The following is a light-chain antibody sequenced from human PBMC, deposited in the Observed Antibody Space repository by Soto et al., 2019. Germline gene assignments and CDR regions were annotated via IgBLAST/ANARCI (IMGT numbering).Light chain of an antibody. J-gene: IGKJ2*01. Sequence: AIRMTQSPSSLSASTGDRVTITCRASQGISSYLAWYQQKPGKAPKLLIYAASTLQSGVPSRFSGSGSGPDFTLTIRCLQSEDFATYYCPQYYSYPYTFGQGTKLEIK. CDR1: QGISSY. V-gene: IGKV1-8*01. CDR2: AAS. CDR3: PQYYSYPYT.